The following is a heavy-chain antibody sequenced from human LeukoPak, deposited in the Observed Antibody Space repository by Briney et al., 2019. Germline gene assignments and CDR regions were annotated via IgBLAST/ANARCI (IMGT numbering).Heavy chain of an antibody. CDR1: GGTFSSYA. J-gene: IGHJ4*02. CDR2: IIPIFGTA. D-gene: IGHD2-15*01. Sequence: ASVKVSCKASGGTFSSYAMSWVRQAPGQGLEWMGGIIPIFGTANYAQKFQGRVTITADESTSTAYMELSSLRSEDTAVYYCARDSYCSGGSCAFDYWGQGTLVTVSS. V-gene: IGHV1-69*01. CDR3: ARDSYCSGGSCAFDY.